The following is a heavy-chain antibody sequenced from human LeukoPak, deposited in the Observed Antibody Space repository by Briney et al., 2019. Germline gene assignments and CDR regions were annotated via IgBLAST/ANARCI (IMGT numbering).Heavy chain of an antibody. D-gene: IGHD6-13*01. CDR1: GYSFTRFG. J-gene: IGHJ6*03. CDR3: AKGSWQMVPDYYYYMDV. Sequence: ASVKVSCKASGYSFTRFGISWVRQVPGQGLEWMGWINTDKDNTRYAERFKNRLTMTIDTSTTTAYMELKSLTSDDTAVYYCAKGSWQMVPDYYYYMDVWGKGTTVTISS. V-gene: IGHV1-18*01. CDR2: INTDKDNT.